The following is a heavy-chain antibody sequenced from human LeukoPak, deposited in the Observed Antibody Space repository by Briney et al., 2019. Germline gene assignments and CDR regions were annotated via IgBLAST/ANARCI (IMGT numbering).Heavy chain of an antibody. V-gene: IGHV1-8*03. Sequence: ASVKVSCKASGYTFTSYDINWVRQATGQGLEWMGWMNPNSGNTGYAQKFQGRVTITRNTSISTAYMELSSLRSEDTAVYYCARQMATTLGYYYSYYYMDVWGKGTTVTVSS. D-gene: IGHD5-12*01. CDR3: ARQMATTLGYYYSYYYMDV. CDR1: GYTFTSYD. J-gene: IGHJ6*03. CDR2: MNPNSGNT.